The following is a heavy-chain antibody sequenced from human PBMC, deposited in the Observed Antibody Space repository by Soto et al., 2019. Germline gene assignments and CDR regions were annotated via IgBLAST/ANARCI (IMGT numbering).Heavy chain of an antibody. Sequence: SQTLSLTCAISGDSFSSSSVTWNWIRQSPSRGLEWLGRTYYRSKWYNDYAESVKSRITINPDTSKNQFSLHLNSVTPEDTAVYYCVRRIGNSWLDFWGQGTLVTVSS. CDR2: TYYRSKWYN. CDR3: VRRIGNSWLDF. CDR1: GDSFSSSSVT. V-gene: IGHV6-1*01. D-gene: IGHD1-26*01. J-gene: IGHJ5*01.